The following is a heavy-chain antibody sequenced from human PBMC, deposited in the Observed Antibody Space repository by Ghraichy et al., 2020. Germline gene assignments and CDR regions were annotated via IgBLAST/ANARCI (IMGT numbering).Heavy chain of an antibody. Sequence: GESLNISCAASGFTFSSYWMSWVRQAPGKGLEWVANIKQDGSEKYYVDSVKGRFTISRDNAKNSLSLQMNSLRAEDTAVYYCASTSRYNPSGYDLVGHFDYWGQGTLVTVSS. CDR1: GFTFSSYW. CDR2: IKQDGSEK. D-gene: IGHD5-12*01. V-gene: IGHV3-7*01. J-gene: IGHJ4*02. CDR3: ASTSRYNPSGYDLVGHFDY.